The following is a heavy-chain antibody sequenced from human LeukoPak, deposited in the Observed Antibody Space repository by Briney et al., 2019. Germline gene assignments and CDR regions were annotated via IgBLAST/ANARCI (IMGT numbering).Heavy chain of an antibody. CDR3: ARLHTGFDYVPYYGMDV. J-gene: IGHJ6*02. D-gene: IGHD5-12*01. V-gene: IGHV4-59*08. CDR2: VHYTGST. Sequence: SETLSLTCTVSGGSTRSYYWSWIRQPPGKGLEWIGRVHYTGSTKYNPSLKSRVTISVDMSKNQVSLKLTSVSAADTAMYYCARLHTGFDYVPYYGMDVWGQGTTVSVSS. CDR1: GGSTRSYY.